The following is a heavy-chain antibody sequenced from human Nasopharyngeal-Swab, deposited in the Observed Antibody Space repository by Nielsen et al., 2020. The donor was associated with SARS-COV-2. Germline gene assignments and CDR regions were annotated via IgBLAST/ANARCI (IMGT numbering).Heavy chain of an antibody. CDR2: ISWYSGSI. Sequence: SLKISCAASGFTFDDYAMHWVRQAPGKGLEWVSGISWYSGSIGYADSVKGRFTISRDNAKNSLYLQMNSLRAEDTALYYCAKGTTVTGYWYFDLWGRGTLVTVSS. D-gene: IGHD4-17*01. V-gene: IGHV3-9*01. CDR1: GFTFDDYA. J-gene: IGHJ2*01. CDR3: AKGTTVTGYWYFDL.